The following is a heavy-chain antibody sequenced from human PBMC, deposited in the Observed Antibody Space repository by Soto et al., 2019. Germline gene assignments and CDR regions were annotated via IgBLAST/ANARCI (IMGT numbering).Heavy chain of an antibody. CDR2: VSFSGESK. CDR3: VKDSPSTVTPRIAEYFQD. D-gene: IGHD4-17*01. CDR1: GFTFSSHS. Sequence: GGSLRLSCAASGFTFSSHSMSWFRQAPGKGLEWVSVVSFSGESKYYADSVKGRFTIYRDNSKNTLYLQMSSLKAEDTALYYCVKDSPSTVTPRIAEYFQDWGQGNLVTVSS. V-gene: IGHV3-23*01. J-gene: IGHJ1*01.